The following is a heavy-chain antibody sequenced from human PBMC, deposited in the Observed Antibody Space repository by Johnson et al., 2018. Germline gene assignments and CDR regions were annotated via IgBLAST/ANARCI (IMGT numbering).Heavy chain of an antibody. V-gene: IGHV3-7*01. CDR1: GFTFSNYW. Sequence: VQLVESGGGFVQPGGSLRLSCAASGFTFSNYWMGWVRLAPGKGLQWVANIKQDGSEKYYMDSVRGRFTISRDNAENSLFLQMNSLRAEDTAVYYCCITMVRGPGLEVWGQGATVTVSS. J-gene: IGHJ6*02. CDR3: CITMVRGPGLEV. CDR2: IKQDGSEK. D-gene: IGHD3-10*01.